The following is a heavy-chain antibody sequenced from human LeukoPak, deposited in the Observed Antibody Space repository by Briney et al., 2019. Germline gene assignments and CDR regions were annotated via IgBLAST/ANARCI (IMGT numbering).Heavy chain of an antibody. CDR3: AKEEGNTLGDY. CDR2: IKQDGGEK. Sequence: GGSLRLSCAASGFTFSSYWMSWVRQAPGKGLEWVANIKQDGGEKYYVDSVKGRFTISRDNAKNPLYLQMNSLRAEDTAVYYCAKEEGNTLGDYWGQGTMVTVSP. CDR1: GFTFSSYW. V-gene: IGHV3-7*01. D-gene: IGHD7-27*01. J-gene: IGHJ4*02.